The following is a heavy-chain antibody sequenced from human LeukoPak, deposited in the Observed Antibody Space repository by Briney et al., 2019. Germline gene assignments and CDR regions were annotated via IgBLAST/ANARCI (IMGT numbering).Heavy chain of an antibody. V-gene: IGHV4-39*01. CDR3: ARHVPATIFFNWFDP. Sequence: SETLSLTCTGSGGSISSSSHYWGWIRQPPGTGLEWIGSIYYSGSTYYNPSLKSRVTISVDTSKNQFSLKLSSVTAADTAVYYCARHVPATIFFNWFDPWGQGTLVTVSS. D-gene: IGHD3-3*01. CDR2: IYYSGST. CDR1: GGSISSSSHY. J-gene: IGHJ5*02.